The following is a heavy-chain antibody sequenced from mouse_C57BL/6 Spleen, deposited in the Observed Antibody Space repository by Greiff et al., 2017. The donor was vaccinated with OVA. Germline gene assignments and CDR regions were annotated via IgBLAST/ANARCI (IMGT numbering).Heavy chain of an antibody. Sequence: QVQLQQPGTELVKPGASVKLSCKASGYTFTSYWMHWVKQRPGQGLEWIGNINPSNGGTNYTEKFKSKDTLTVDKTSSTAYMQLSSLTSEDAAVYYCGRGGYYDYAMDYWGQGTSVTVSS. J-gene: IGHJ4*01. CDR2: INPSNGGT. CDR1: GYTFTSYW. V-gene: IGHV1-53*01. CDR3: GRGGYYDYAMDY. D-gene: IGHD2-3*01.